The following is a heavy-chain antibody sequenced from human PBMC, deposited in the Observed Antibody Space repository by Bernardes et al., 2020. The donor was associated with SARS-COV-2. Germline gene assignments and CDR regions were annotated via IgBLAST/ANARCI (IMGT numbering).Heavy chain of an antibody. CDR3: IRENWD. J-gene: IGHJ4*02. CDR2: IKQDGSEK. Sequence: GGSLRLFCAASGFTFNLFWMTWVRQAPGKGLEWVANIKQDGSEKYYVDSVRGRFIISRDNAKNSLYLQMNGLRADDTAVYYCIRENWDWGQGTLVTVSS. CDR1: GFTFNLFW. D-gene: IGHD7-27*01. V-gene: IGHV3-7*01.